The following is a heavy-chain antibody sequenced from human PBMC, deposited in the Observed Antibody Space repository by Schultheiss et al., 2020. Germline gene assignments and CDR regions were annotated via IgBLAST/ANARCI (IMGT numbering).Heavy chain of an antibody. CDR2: INHSGST. CDR1: GGSFSGYY. Sequence: SETLSLTCAVYGGSFSGYYWSWIRQPPGKGLEWIGEINHSGSTNYNPSLKSRVTISVDTSKNQFSLKLSSVTAADTAVYYCASGIVGAAGGYWGQGTLVTVSS. V-gene: IGHV4-34*01. CDR3: ASGIVGAAGGY. D-gene: IGHD1-26*01. J-gene: IGHJ4*02.